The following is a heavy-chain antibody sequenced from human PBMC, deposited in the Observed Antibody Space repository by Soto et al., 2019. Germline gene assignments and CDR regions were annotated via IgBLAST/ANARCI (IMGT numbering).Heavy chain of an antibody. V-gene: IGHV4-59*01. J-gene: IGHJ4*02. Sequence: SETLSLTCTVSGGPISSYYWSWIRQPPGKGLEWIGYIYYSGSTNYNPSLKSRVTISVDTSKNQFSLKLSSVTAADTAVYYCARGGLGSYFFDYWGQGTLVTVSS. CDR3: ARGGLGSYFFDY. CDR2: IYYSGST. CDR1: GGPISSYY. D-gene: IGHD1-26*01.